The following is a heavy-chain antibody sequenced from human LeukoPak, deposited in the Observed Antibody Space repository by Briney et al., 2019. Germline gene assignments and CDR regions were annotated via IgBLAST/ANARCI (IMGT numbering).Heavy chain of an antibody. Sequence: GGSLRLSCAASGFTFSDHYMDWVRQAPGKGLEWVGRTRNKANSYTTEYAASVKGRFTISRDDSKNSLYLQMNSLKTEDTAVYYCAGEHYDYVWGTSQPLFDYWGQGTLVTVSS. CDR2: TRNKANSYTT. CDR3: AGEHYDYVWGTSQPLFDY. J-gene: IGHJ4*02. CDR1: GFTFSDHY. V-gene: IGHV3-72*01. D-gene: IGHD3-16*01.